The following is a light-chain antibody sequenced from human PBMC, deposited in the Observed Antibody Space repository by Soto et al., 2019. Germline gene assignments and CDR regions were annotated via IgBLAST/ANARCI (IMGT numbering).Light chain of an antibody. J-gene: IGKJ2*01. CDR1: HSIQTW. CDR3: QQYESYPYT. V-gene: IGKV1-5*01. Sequence: DIPMTQSPSTLSASVGDRVTISCRASHSIQTWMAWYQQRPGKAPNLLIFDASDLSSGVSSRFSGSGSGAEFTLPSSSLQADDFATYYCQQYESYPYTFGRGTRLEIK. CDR2: DAS.